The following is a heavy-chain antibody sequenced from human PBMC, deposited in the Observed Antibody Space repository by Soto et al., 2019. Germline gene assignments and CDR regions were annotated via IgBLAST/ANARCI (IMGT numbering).Heavy chain of an antibody. V-gene: IGHV3-23*01. D-gene: IGHD6-6*01. Sequence: GGSLRLSCAASGFTFSSYAMIWVRQAPGKGLEWVAAIDYNGAGTYYADSVKGRFTISRDNSKNTLYLQMNSLRAEDTAVYYCARLSVGSSSDYWGQGTLVTVSS. J-gene: IGHJ4*02. CDR3: ARLSVGSSSDY. CDR2: IDYNGAGT. CDR1: GFTFSSYA.